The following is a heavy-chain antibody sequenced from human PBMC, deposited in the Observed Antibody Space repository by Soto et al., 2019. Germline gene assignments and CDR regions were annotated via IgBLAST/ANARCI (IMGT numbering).Heavy chain of an antibody. Sequence: XQTLSLTCAISGDSVSSNSAAWNLIRQSPSRGVEWLGRTYYRSKWYTDYAESVKSRITINPDTSKNPVSLQLKSVTPEDTAVYYCTTGATSGRSVNYYYGIDVWGQGTTVTVSS. CDR1: GDSVSSNSAA. D-gene: IGHD3-3*01. CDR3: TTGATSGRSVNYYYGIDV. CDR2: TYYRSKWYT. J-gene: IGHJ6*02. V-gene: IGHV6-1*01.